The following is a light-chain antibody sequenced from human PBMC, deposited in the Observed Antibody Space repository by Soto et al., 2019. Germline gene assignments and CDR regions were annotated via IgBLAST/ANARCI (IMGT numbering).Light chain of an antibody. V-gene: IGKV3-15*01. Sequence: EIVMTQSPATLSVSPGERATLSCRASQSVNNNLAWYQQKPGQAPRLLIYGASARATGIPARFSGSGSGTEFTLTICRLQSEDFAVYYRQQYNNWPLTFGGGTKVAIK. CDR3: QQYNNWPLT. CDR1: QSVNNN. J-gene: IGKJ4*01. CDR2: GAS.